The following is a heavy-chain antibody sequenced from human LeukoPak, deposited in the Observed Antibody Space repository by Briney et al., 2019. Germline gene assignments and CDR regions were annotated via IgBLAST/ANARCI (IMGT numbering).Heavy chain of an antibody. D-gene: IGHD1-14*01. V-gene: IGHV3-49*04. CDR2: IRSKTYDGTT. J-gene: IGHJ3*02. CDR1: GFTFGDYA. CDR3: ARDLSPWETRNPDAFDI. Sequence: GGSLRLSCTASGFTFGDYAMSWVRQAPGKGLEWVGFIRSKTYDGTTEYAASVKGRFTISRDDSKSIAYLQMNSLRAEDTAVYYCARDLSPWETRNPDAFDIWGQGTMVTVSS.